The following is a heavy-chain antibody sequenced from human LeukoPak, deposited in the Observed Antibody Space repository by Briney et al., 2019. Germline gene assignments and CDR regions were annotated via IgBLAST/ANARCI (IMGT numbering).Heavy chain of an antibody. J-gene: IGHJ4*02. CDR3: ARHRGSGGSGSYYIFDY. CDR2: IYYSGST. D-gene: IGHD3-10*01. V-gene: IGHV4-39*01. Sequence: SETLSLTCTVSGGSISSGSYYWSWIRQPAGKGLEWIGSIYYSGSTYYNPSLKSRVTISVDTSKNQFSLKLSSVTAADTAVYYCARHRGSGGSGSYYIFDYWGQGTLVTVSS. CDR1: GGSISSGSYY.